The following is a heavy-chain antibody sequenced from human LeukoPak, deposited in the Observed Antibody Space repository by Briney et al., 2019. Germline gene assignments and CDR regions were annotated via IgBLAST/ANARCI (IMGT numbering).Heavy chain of an antibody. Sequence: GGSLRLSCAASGFTFSDYYMSWIRQAPGKGLEWVSYISSSGSTIYYADSVKGRFTISRDNAKNSLYLQMNSLGAEDTAVYYCARGGRILGGHYYDSSGYSNFWGQGTLVTVSS. J-gene: IGHJ4*02. D-gene: IGHD3-22*01. CDR2: ISSSGSTI. V-gene: IGHV3-11*01. CDR3: ARGGRILGGHYYDSSGYSNF. CDR1: GFTFSDYY.